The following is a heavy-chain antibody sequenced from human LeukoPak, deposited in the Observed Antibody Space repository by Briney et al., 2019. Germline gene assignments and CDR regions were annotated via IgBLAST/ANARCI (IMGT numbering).Heavy chain of an antibody. D-gene: IGHD3-3*01. CDR1: GFTFSSYS. CDR2: ISSSSSYI. Sequence: GGSLRLSCAASGFTFSSYSMNWVRQAPGKGLEWVSSISSSSSYIYYAGSVKGRFTISRDNAKNSLYLQMNSLRAEDTAVYYCAKDEIVGDFWSGLPGYWGQGTLVTVSS. V-gene: IGHV3-21*01. J-gene: IGHJ4*02. CDR3: AKDEIVGDFWSGLPGY.